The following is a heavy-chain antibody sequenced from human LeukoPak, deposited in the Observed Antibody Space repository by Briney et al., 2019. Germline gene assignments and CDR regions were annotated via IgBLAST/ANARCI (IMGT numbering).Heavy chain of an antibody. Sequence: ASVKVSCKASGYTITSYAMHWVRQAPGQRLEWMGWINTGNGNTKYSQKFQGRVTIIRDTSASTAYMELSSLTSEDTAVYYCARGVGGGNYYKGNWFDPWGQGTLVTVSS. D-gene: IGHD1-26*01. J-gene: IGHJ5*02. V-gene: IGHV1-3*04. CDR3: ARGVGGGNYYKGNWFDP. CDR2: INTGNGNT. CDR1: GYTITSYA.